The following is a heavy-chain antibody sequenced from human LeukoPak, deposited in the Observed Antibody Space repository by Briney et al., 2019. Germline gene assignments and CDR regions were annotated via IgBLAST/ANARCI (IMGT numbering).Heavy chain of an antibody. Sequence: SQTLSLTCAISGDSVSSNSAAWKWIRQPPPRGLEWLVRTNYRSKWYNDYAVSVKSRITINPDTSKNQFSLQLNSVTPGDTAVYYCAREVLSHLIAAAGTLDYWGQGTLVTVSS. D-gene: IGHD6-13*01. CDR1: GDSVSSNSAA. V-gene: IGHV6-1*01. CDR3: AREVLSHLIAAAGTLDY. CDR2: TNYRSKWYN. J-gene: IGHJ4*02.